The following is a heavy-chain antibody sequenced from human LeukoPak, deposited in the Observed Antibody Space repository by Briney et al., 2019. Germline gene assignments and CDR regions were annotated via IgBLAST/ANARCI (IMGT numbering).Heavy chain of an antibody. CDR1: GFTFSSYA. CDR3: AKAQSRRWFGELFH. J-gene: IGHJ4*02. D-gene: IGHD3-10*01. CDR2: ISGSGGST. Sequence: GGSLRLSCAASGFTFSSYAMSWVRQAPGKGLEWVSAISGSGGSTYYADSVKGRFTISSDNSKNTLYLQMNSLRAEDTAVYYCAKAQSRRWFGELFHWGQGTLVTVSS. V-gene: IGHV3-23*01.